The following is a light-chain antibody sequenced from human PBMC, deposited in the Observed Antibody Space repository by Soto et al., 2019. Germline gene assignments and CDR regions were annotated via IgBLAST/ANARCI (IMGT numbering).Light chain of an antibody. V-gene: IGLV2-18*01. J-gene: IGLJ1*01. CDR2: EAT. Sequence: QSALTQPPSVSGSPGQSVTISCTGTSTDFVSYNRVSCYQQRPGTAPKLIIYEATNRPSGVPDRYSGSKSGNTASLTIAGLQAADDADYYCSLYTSENADVFGTGTKLTVL. CDR1: STDFVSYNR. CDR3: SLYTSENADV.